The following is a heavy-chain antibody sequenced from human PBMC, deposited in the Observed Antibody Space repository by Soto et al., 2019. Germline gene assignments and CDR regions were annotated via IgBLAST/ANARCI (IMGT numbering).Heavy chain of an antibody. CDR1: GFNFSTYA. Sequence: DVNLLQSGGGSAQPGGSLRLSCATSGFNFSTYAMTWVRQVPGRGLQWVSTILPDETGFYTVSVKGRFTISRDNYRGIVYLQMNALWVEDAAIYYCAKERLPTSGERVYFDSWGQGSLVTVSS. CDR3: AKERLPTSGERVYFDS. CDR2: ILPDETG. J-gene: IGHJ4*02. V-gene: IGHV3-23*01. D-gene: IGHD2-15*01.